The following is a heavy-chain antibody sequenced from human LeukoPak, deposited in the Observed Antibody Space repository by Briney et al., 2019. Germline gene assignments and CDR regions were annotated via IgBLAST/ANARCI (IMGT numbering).Heavy chain of an antibody. CDR3: AKDPGVVPAHYFDY. CDR1: GFTFSSYA. CDR2: TGSTGVST. V-gene: IGHV3-23*01. D-gene: IGHD2-2*01. Sequence: GSLRLSCAASGFTFSSYAMNWVRQAPGKGLEWVSATGSTGVSTFYAGSVKGRFTVSRDNSKNTLSLQMNSLRAEDTAVYYCAKDPGVVPAHYFDYWGQGILVTVSS. J-gene: IGHJ4*02.